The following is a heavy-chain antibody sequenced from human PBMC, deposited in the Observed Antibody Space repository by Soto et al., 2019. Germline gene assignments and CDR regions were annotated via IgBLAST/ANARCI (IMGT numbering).Heavy chain of an antibody. CDR2: ISHSGST. Sequence: SETLSLTCAVYGGSLSGYYWNWIRQPPGKGLEWIGEISHSGSTSYSPSLKSRVTISVDTSKNQFSLKLSSVTAADTAVYYCARGDPRYGLTYWGQGALVTVSS. D-gene: IGHD5-18*01. J-gene: IGHJ4*02. V-gene: IGHV4-34*01. CDR1: GGSLSGYY. CDR3: ARGDPRYGLTY.